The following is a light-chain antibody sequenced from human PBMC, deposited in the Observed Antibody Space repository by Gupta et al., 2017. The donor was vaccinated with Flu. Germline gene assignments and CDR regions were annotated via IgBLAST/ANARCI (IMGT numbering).Light chain of an antibody. CDR1: ESISNL. J-gene: IGKJ4*01. Sequence: IKMTQSPSSLSASVGDTVTITCRASESISNLLRWYQQPPEKAPNLLIHAASTLHSGVPSRCSGRGSGTDFILTIRRLQVEDFAAYYCQQSNSSLTFGGGTRVEIK. V-gene: IGKV1-39*01. CDR2: AAS. CDR3: QQSNSSLT.